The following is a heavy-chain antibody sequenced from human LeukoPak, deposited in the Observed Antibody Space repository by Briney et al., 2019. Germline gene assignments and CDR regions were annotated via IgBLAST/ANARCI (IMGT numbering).Heavy chain of an antibody. Sequence: GGSLRLSCTASGFTFSDYWMTWVRQAPGKGPEWVANIKQGGSQRYYVDSVRGRFTISRDNAKNSLFLQMNGLRAEDTAVYYCARRGGSSSRRSPIDYWGQGTLVTVSS. D-gene: IGHD6-6*01. CDR2: IKQGGSQR. J-gene: IGHJ4*02. V-gene: IGHV3-7*01. CDR3: ARRGGSSSRRSPIDY. CDR1: GFTFSDYW.